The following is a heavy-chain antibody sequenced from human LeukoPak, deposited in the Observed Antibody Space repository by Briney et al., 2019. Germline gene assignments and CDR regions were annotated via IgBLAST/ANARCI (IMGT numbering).Heavy chain of an antibody. CDR3: AKGDEWELFSKFDY. CDR2: ISYDGSNK. Sequence: PGRSLRLSCAASGFTFSSYGMHWVRQAPGKGLEWVAVISYDGSNKYYADSVKGRFTISRDNSKNTLYLQMNSLRAEDTAVYYCAKGDEWELFSKFDYWGQGTLVTVSS. D-gene: IGHD1-26*01. V-gene: IGHV3-30*18. CDR1: GFTFSSYG. J-gene: IGHJ4*02.